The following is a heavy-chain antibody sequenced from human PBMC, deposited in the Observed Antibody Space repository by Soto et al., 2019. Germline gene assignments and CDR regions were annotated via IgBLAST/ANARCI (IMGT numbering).Heavy chain of an antibody. CDR3: ARVRSTLYYYYGMDV. CDR1: GFTFSSYG. V-gene: IGHV3-33*01. Sequence: GGSLRLSXAASGFTFSSYGMHWVRQAPGKGLEWVAVIWYDGSNKYYADSVKGRFTISRDNSKNTLYLQMNSLRAEDTAVYYCARVRSTLYYYYGMDVWGQGTTVTVSS. J-gene: IGHJ6*02. CDR2: IWYDGSNK.